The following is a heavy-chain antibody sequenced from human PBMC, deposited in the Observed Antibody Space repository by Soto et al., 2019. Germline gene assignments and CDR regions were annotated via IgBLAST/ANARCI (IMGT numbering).Heavy chain of an antibody. V-gene: IGHV1-69-2*01. CDR1: GITFSDLH. CDR2: VEVENDDR. D-gene: IGHD1-26*01. J-gene: IGHJ4*02. Sequence: EVLLQQSGAEAREPGGVVKMSCAVSGITFSDLHMHWVKQAPGKGLEWVGLVEVENDDRLYAEKYRGRLNINTDTSRHTSYMELSSLTSDDTAIYFCAAVRGSLGSLSFGYWGQGTPVTVSA. CDR3: AAVRGSLGSLSFGY.